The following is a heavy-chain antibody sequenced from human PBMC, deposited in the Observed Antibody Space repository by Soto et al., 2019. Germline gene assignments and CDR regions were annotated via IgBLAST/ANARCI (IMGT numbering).Heavy chain of an antibody. Sequence: QVKLVESGGGVVQPGWSLRLSCEASGFTFSSYGMHWVRQAPGKGLEWVAVTSYDGRHEYYSDAVRGRFSIYRDNSRNTQYLQMDNLSSEDTDVYYCAKDSEAAGASCIFEYWGQGTRVTVSS. CDR1: GFTFSSYG. V-gene: IGHV3-30*18. CDR2: TSYDGRHE. CDR3: AKDSEAAGASCIFEY. J-gene: IGHJ4*02. D-gene: IGHD6-13*01.